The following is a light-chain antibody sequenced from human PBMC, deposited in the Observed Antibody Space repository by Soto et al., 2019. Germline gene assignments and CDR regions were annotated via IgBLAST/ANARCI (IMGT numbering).Light chain of an antibody. CDR2: GAS. CDR3: KQYRNWPRT. V-gene: IGKV3-15*01. CDR1: QSVDIN. Sequence: EIVLTQSPATLSVSPGERVTLSCRASQSVDINLAWYQQKPGQAPRLLIYGASTRATGMPGRFSGRGSGTEFTLTIRSLQSEDYAVYYCKQYRNWPRTFGQGTKVDIK. J-gene: IGKJ1*01.